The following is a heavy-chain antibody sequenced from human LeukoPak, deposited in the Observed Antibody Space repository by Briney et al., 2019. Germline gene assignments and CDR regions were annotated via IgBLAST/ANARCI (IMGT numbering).Heavy chain of an antibody. CDR1: GYTFTGYY. Sequence: GASVKASCKASGYTFTGYYMHWVRQAPGQGLEWMGWINPNSGGTNYAQKFQGRVTRTRDTSISTAYMELSRLRSDDTAVYYCARAESGDILTGYYDYWGQGTLVTVSS. D-gene: IGHD3-9*01. J-gene: IGHJ4*02. CDR2: INPNSGGT. CDR3: ARAESGDILTGYYDY. V-gene: IGHV1-2*02.